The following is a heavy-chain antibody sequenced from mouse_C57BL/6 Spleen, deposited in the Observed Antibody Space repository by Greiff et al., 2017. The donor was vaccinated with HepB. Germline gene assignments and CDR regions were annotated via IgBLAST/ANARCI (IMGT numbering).Heavy chain of an antibody. Sequence: VQVVESGPELVKPGASVKISCKASGYAFSSSWMNWVKQRPGKGLEWIGRIYPGDGDTNYNGKFKGKATLTADKSSSTAYMQLSSLTSEDSAVYFCARNWDEGYWGQGTTLTVSS. D-gene: IGHD4-1*01. CDR3: ARNWDEGY. CDR2: IYPGDGDT. V-gene: IGHV1-82*01. J-gene: IGHJ2*01. CDR1: GYAFSSSW.